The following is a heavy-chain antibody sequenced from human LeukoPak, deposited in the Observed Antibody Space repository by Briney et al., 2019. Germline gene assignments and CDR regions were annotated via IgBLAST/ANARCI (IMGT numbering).Heavy chain of an antibody. J-gene: IGHJ4*02. CDR1: GFTFRSYW. CDR3: ARPPPGQGFDY. D-gene: IGHD3-10*01. CDR2: INTDGSII. V-gene: IGHV3-74*03. Sequence: PAGSLRLSCVVSGFTFRSYWMHWVRQVPGKGLLWVSRINTDGSIITYADSVKGRFTISRDNAKNTLYLEINRLTAADKAAYYFARPPPGQGFDYWGQGTLVTVSS.